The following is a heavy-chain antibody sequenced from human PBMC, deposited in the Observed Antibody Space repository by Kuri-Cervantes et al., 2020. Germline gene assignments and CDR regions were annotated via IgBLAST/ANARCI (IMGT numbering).Heavy chain of an antibody. J-gene: IGHJ5*02. Sequence: GESLKISCAASGFTFSDYYMSWIRQAPGKGLEWVSYISSSGSTIYYADSVKGRFTISRDNAKNSLYLQMNSLRAEDTAVYYCARGPSYPWFDPWGQGTLVTVSS. CDR1: GFTFSDYY. V-gene: IGHV3-11*04. CDR2: ISSSGSTI. CDR3: ARGPSYPWFDP.